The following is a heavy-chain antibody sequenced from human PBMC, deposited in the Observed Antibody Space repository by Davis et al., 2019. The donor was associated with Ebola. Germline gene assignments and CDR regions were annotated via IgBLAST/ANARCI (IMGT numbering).Heavy chain of an antibody. CDR3: ARVVVAYYYGMDV. J-gene: IGHJ6*02. D-gene: IGHD2-15*01. V-gene: IGHV3-48*02. Sequence: GESLKISCAASGFTFSSYGMHWVRQAPGKGLEWVSYISSSSSTIYYADSVKGRFTISRDNAKNSLYLQMNSLRDEDTAVYYCARVVVAYYYGMDVWGQGTTVTVSS. CDR1: GFTFSSYG. CDR2: ISSSSSTI.